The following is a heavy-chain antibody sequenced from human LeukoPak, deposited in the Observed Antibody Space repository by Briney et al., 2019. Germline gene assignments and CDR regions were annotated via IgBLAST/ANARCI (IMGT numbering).Heavy chain of an antibody. V-gene: IGHV4-59*01. Sequence: KSWETLSLTCTVSLGSFTSYYWSWIRQPPGKGLEWIAYIYDGGKPNYNSSLKSRVTISVDTSKNQFSLKLSSVTAADTAMYYCASHSLTAAGIVRHWGQGTLVTVSS. CDR1: LGSFTSYY. J-gene: IGHJ1*01. CDR3: ASHSLTAAGIVRH. D-gene: IGHD6-13*01. CDR2: IYDGGKP.